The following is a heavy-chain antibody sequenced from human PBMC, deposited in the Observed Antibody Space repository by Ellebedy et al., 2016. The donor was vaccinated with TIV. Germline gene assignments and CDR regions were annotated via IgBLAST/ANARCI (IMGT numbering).Heavy chain of an antibody. CDR3: AGDPAPPGQNWFDP. V-gene: IGHV3-7*03. D-gene: IGHD1-1*01. J-gene: IGHJ5*02. CDR1: GFTFSDSW. Sequence: PGGSLRLSCAASGFTFSDSWMTWLRQAPGKRLEGVANINRDGSDTYYVNSVKGRFTISRDNARKSLYLQMNGLRAEDTAYYYLAGDPAPPGQNWFDPWGQGTLVIVSS. CDR2: INRDGSDT.